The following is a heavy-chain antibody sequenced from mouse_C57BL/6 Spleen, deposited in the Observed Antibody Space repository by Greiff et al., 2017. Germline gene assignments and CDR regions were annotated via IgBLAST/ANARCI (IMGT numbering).Heavy chain of an antibody. CDR3: ALATSYYAMDD. V-gene: IGHV14-3*01. CDR2: IDPAHGNT. D-gene: IGHD1-2*01. CDR1: GFNIKNTY. J-gene: IGHJ4*01. Sequence: VQLLQSVAELVRPGASVKLSCTASGFNIKNTYMHWVKQRPEQGLEWIGRIDPAHGNTKYAPKFQGKATITADTASNTAYQQLSSLTSEDTAIYYCALATSYYAMDDWGQGTSVTVSS.